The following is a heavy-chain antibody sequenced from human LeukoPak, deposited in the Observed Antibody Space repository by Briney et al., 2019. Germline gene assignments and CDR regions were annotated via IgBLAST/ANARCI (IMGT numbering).Heavy chain of an antibody. V-gene: IGHV1-69*05. CDR1: GGTFSSYA. Sequence: ASVKVPCKASGGTFSSYAISWVRQAPGQGLEWMGRIIPIFGTANYAQKFQGRVTITTDESTSTAYMELSSLRSEDTAVYYCARIFMDCSSTSCLLDYWGQGTLVTVSS. D-gene: IGHD2-2*01. CDR3: ARIFMDCSSTSCLLDY. J-gene: IGHJ4*02. CDR2: IIPIFGTA.